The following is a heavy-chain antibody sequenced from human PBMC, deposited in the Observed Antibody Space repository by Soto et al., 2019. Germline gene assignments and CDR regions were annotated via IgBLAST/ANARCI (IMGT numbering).Heavy chain of an antibody. CDR1: GYTFTNYI. D-gene: IGHD5-18*01. CDR3: ATSVNSAMAFDY. V-gene: IGHV1-46*01. CDR2: INPNGGST. J-gene: IGHJ4*02. Sequence: QVQLVQSGAEVKKPGASVKVSCKASGYTFTNYIIHWGRQAPGQGLEWMGIINPNGGSTTYAQKFRAGFTMTRDTSTSTVYMELSSLRSEDSAVYYCATSVNSAMAFDYWGQGTLVTVSS.